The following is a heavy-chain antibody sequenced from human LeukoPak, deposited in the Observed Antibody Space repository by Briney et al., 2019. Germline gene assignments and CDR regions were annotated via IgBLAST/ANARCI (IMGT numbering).Heavy chain of an antibody. Sequence: ASVKVSCKASGYTFTSYYMHWVRQAPGQGLEWMGGIIPIFGTANYAQKFQGRVTITADESTSTAYMELSSLRSEDTAVYYCARGPYYSYYMDVWGKGTTVTISS. V-gene: IGHV1-69*13. CDR2: IIPIFGTA. CDR3: ARGPYYSYYMDV. D-gene: IGHD1-26*01. J-gene: IGHJ6*03. CDR1: GYTFTSYY.